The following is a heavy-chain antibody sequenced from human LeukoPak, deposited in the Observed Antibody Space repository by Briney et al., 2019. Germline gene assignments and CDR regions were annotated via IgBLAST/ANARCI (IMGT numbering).Heavy chain of an antibody. D-gene: IGHD6-13*01. CDR2: SSAYNGNT. CDR1: GYTFTSYG. Sequence: GASVKVSCKASGYTFTSYGISWVRQAPGQGLEWMGWSSAYNGNTNYAQKLQGRVTMTTDTSTSTAYMELRSLRSDDTAVYYCARDGAPQQLAGGMDVWGQGTTVTVSS. J-gene: IGHJ6*02. V-gene: IGHV1-18*01. CDR3: ARDGAPQQLAGGMDV.